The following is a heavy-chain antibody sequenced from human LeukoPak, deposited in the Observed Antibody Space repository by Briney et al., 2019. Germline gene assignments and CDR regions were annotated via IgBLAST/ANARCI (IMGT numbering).Heavy chain of an antibody. CDR2: IYYSGST. D-gene: IGHD3-3*01. CDR1: GGSISSYY. J-gene: IGHJ6*03. CDR3: ARTHDFWSGYYYMDV. V-gene: IGHV4-59*01. Sequence: SETLSLTCTVSGGSISSYYWSWIRQPPGKGLEWIGYIYYSGSTNYNPSLKSRVTISVDTSKNQFSLKLSSVTAADTAVYYCARTHDFWSGYYYMDVWGKGTRVTVSS.